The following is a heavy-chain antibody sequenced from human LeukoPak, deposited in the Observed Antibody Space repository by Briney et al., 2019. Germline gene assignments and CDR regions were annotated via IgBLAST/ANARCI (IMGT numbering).Heavy chain of an antibody. J-gene: IGHJ4*02. D-gene: IGHD5-18*01. Sequence: SETLSLTCTVSGGSISSYYWSWIRQPPGKGLEWIGYIYYSGSTNYNPSLKSRVTISVDTSKNQFSLKLSSVTAADTAVYYCAYSRDAAMALGYWGQGTLVTVSS. CDR3: AYSRDAAMALGY. CDR2: IYYSGST. CDR1: GGSISSYY. V-gene: IGHV4-59*01.